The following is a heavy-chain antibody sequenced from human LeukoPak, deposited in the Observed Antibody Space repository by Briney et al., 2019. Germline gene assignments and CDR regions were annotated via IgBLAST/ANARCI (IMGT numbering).Heavy chain of an antibody. CDR3: AKSRVPTSSFITIIVVTPPTPPDL. CDR1: GFTFSSYG. J-gene: IGHJ2*01. Sequence: PGRSLRLSCAASGFTFSSYGMHWVRQAPGKGLEWVAALSHDGNKKYYVDSVKGRFTISRDNSKNTLYLEMNSLRPEDTAVYYCAKSRVPTSSFITIIVVTPPTPPDLWGRGTLVTVSS. V-gene: IGHV3-30*18. CDR2: LSHDGNKK. D-gene: IGHD3-3*01.